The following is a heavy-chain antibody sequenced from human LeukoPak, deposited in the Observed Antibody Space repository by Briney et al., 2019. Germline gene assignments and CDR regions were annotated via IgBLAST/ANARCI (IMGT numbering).Heavy chain of an antibody. D-gene: IGHD2-15*01. CDR2: VYYSDNA. V-gene: IGHV4-59*11. CDR3: ARTGGYCSGGSCYSGWFDP. CDR1: GVSISSLH. Sequence: MSSETLSLTCTVSGVSISSLHWAWIRQPPGKGLEWIGYVYYSDNANNNPSLKSRVTISVDTSKNQFSLKLSSVTAADTAVYYCARTGGYCSGGSCYSGWFDPWGQGTLVTVSS. J-gene: IGHJ5*02.